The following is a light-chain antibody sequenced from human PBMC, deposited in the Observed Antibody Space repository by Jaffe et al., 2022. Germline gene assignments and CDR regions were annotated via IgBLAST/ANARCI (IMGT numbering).Light chain of an antibody. CDR3: MQGIELPIT. CDR2: ELS. CDR1: QSLLHSDGQTY. J-gene: IGKJ5*01. V-gene: IGKV2-29*02. Sequence: ILLTQSPLSLSVTPGQPASISCKSNQSLLHSDGQTYLYWHLQKPGQSPQLLIYELSSRFFGVPLRFSGSGSDTDFTLKISRVEAEDVGVYYCMQGIELPITFGQGTRLEI.